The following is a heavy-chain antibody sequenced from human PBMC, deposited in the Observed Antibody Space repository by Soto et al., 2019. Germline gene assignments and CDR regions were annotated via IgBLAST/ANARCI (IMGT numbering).Heavy chain of an antibody. CDR2: IYYSGST. CDR1: GGSISSYY. CDR3: ARVAAAYDFWRKYYYYMDV. Sequence: SETLSLTCTVSGGSISSYYWSWIRKTPGKGLEWIGYIYYSGSTNYNPSLKSRVTISVDTSKNQFSLKLSSVTAADTAVYYCARVAAAYDFWRKYYYYMDVWGKGTTVTVSS. D-gene: IGHD3-3*01. V-gene: IGHV4-59*01. J-gene: IGHJ6*03.